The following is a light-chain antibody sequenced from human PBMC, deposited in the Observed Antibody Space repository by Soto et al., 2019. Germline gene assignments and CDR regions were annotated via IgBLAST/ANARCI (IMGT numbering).Light chain of an antibody. Sequence: IQLPQSPSFRSPLVGTGVTSISRQSKTIAKHLNWYQQKPGKAPKFLIYGASTLQSGVPSRFTGSGSGTDFTLTVNSLQPEDFATYYCQQSYSSPTTFGQGTRLEI. V-gene: IGKV1-39*01. CDR1: KTIAKH. CDR3: QQSYSSPTT. J-gene: IGKJ5*01. CDR2: GAS.